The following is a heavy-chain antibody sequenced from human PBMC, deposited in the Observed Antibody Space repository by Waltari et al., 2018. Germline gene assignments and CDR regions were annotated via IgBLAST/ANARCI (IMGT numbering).Heavy chain of an antibody. Sequence: QVQLVQSGAEVKKPGASVKVSCKASGYHFTGYYIHWVRQAPGQGLEWMGWINPKSGGTKYAQKFQGRVTMTRDTSISTAHMELSRLRFDDTAMYYCVRSLAAVGNSRGYWGQGTLVTVSS. CDR1: GYHFTGYY. J-gene: IGHJ4*02. V-gene: IGHV1-2*02. CDR2: INPKSGGT. CDR3: VRSLAAVGNSRGY. D-gene: IGHD6-13*01.